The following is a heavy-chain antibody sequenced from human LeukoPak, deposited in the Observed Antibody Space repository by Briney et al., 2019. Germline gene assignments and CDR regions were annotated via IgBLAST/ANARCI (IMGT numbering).Heavy chain of an antibody. D-gene: IGHD4-11*01. CDR3: ARTYTNYPNRPFDY. CDR1: DYSISSSYY. J-gene: IGHJ4*02. Sequence: PSETLSLTCSVSDYSISSSYYWGWIRQPPGKGLEWIGNIHHSGSTYYNPSLTGRVTISVDTSKNQFSLKLSSVTAADTAVYYCARTYTNYPNRPFDYWGQGTLVTVSS. V-gene: IGHV4-38-2*02. CDR2: IHHSGST.